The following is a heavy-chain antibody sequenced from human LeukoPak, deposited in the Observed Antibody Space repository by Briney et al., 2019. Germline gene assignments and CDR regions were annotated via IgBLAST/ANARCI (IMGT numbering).Heavy chain of an antibody. D-gene: IGHD2/OR15-2a*01. J-gene: IGHJ4*02. CDR1: GFTFSSYA. Sequence: GGSLRLSCAASGFTFSSYAMHWVRQAPGKGLEWVAVISYDGSNKYYADSVKGRFTISRDNSKNTLYLQMNSLRAEDTAVYYCARDQVLSGLPLDYWGQGTLVTVSS. CDR3: ARDQVLSGLPLDY. CDR2: ISYDGSNK. V-gene: IGHV3-30*04.